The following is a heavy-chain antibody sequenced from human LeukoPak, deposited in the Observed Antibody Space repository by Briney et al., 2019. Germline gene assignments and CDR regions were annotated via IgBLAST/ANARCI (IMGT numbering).Heavy chain of an antibody. J-gene: IGHJ4*02. D-gene: IGHD6-19*01. CDR2: MNPNSGNT. V-gene: IGHV1-8*01. CDR3: TRGSSGRRDN. CDR1: GHTFTSCD. Sequence: ASVKVSCKASGHTFTSCDINWVREATGQGLEWMGWMNPNSGNTGYGQSFQGRITMTRDISIGTAYMELSNLTSEDTAIYYCTRGSSGRRDNWGQGTLVTVSA.